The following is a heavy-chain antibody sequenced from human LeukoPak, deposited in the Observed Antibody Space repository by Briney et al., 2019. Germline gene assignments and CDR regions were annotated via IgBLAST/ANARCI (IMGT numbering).Heavy chain of an antibody. Sequence: GGSLRLSCGGSGFTFKSFSMHWVRQAPGKGLEWVSDISSNSGVKSYADSVKGRFTISRDNAKNSLYLQMNSLRAEDTAVYYCARAYDFWSGPGGYWGQGTLVTVSS. CDR2: ISSNSGVK. CDR1: GFTFKSFS. J-gene: IGHJ4*02. CDR3: ARAYDFWSGPGGY. V-gene: IGHV3-48*01. D-gene: IGHD3-3*01.